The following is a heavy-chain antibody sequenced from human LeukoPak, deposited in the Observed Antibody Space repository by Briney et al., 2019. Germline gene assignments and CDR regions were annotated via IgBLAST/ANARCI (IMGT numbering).Heavy chain of an antibody. CDR2: ISYDGSNK. J-gene: IGHJ4*02. D-gene: IGHD6-19*01. CDR1: GFTFSSYA. V-gene: IGHV3-30-3*01. CDR3: ARVMGSGWTGFDY. Sequence: GGSLRLSCAASGFTFSSYAMHWVRQAPGKGLEWVAVISYDGSNKYYADSVKGRFTISRDNSKNTLYLQMNSLRAEDTAVYYCARVMGSGWTGFDYWGQGTLVTVSS.